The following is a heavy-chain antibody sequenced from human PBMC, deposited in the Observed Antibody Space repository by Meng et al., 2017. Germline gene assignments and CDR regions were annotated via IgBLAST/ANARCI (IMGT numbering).Heavy chain of an antibody. CDR2: ISGSGGST. J-gene: IGHJ3*02. V-gene: IGHV3-23*01. CDR3: AAYCGGDCLGWWNAFDI. D-gene: IGHD2-21*02. Sequence: GESLKISCAASGFTFSGYAMSWVRQAPGKGLGWVSAISGSGGSTDSADSVKGRFTISRDNSKNTLYLQMNSMRAEDTAVYYCAAYCGGDCLGWWNAFDIWGQGTMVTVSS. CDR1: GFTFSGYA.